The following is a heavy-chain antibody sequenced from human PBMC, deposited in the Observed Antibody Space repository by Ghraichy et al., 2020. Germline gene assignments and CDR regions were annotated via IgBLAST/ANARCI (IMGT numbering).Heavy chain of an antibody. V-gene: IGHV3-11*01. CDR2: ISSSGSTI. CDR1: GFTFSDYY. Sequence: GESLNISCAASGFTFSDYYMSWIRQAPGKGLEWVSYISSSGSTIYYADSVKGRFTISRDNAKNSLYLQMNSLRAEDTAVYYCARDRHYDYVWGTYRPDAFDIWGKGTMLTVSS. CDR3: ARDRHYDYVWGTYRPDAFDI. D-gene: IGHD3-16*02. J-gene: IGHJ3*02.